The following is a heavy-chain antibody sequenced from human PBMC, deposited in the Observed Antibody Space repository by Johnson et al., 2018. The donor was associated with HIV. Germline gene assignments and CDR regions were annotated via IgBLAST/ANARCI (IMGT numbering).Heavy chain of an antibody. Sequence: VQLVESGGGLVQPGGSLRLSCAASGFTVSSNYMSWVRQAPGKGLEWVSVIYSGGSTYYADSVNGRFTISRDNSKNTLYLQMNSRRAEDTAVYYCASWSWGLRWSGFDIWGQGTMVTVSS. CDR3: ASWSWGLRWSGFDI. D-gene: IGHD4-23*01. J-gene: IGHJ3*02. CDR2: IYSGGST. V-gene: IGHV3-66*01. CDR1: GFTVSSNY.